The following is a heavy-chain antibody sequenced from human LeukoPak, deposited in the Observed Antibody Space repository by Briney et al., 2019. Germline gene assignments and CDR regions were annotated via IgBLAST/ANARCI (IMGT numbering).Heavy chain of an antibody. CDR1: GFTFSSYA. V-gene: IGHV3-23*01. CDR2: ISGSGSAT. Sequence: GGSLRLSCAASGFTFSSYAMSWVRQAPGKGLEWVSFISGSGSATNYADSVKGRFTISRDNSKNTLSLLLSSLRAEDTAVYYCAKGSAQWELYDYWGQGTLVTVSS. J-gene: IGHJ4*02. CDR3: AKGSAQWELYDY. D-gene: IGHD4-23*01.